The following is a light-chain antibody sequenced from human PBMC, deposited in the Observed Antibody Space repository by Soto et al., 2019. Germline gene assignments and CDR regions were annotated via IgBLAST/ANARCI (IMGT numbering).Light chain of an antibody. V-gene: IGKV1-9*01. CDR3: QQVDSYPIT. Sequence: IQLTQSPSSLSASVGDRVTITCRASQGIRNPLAWYQQKPGKGPKLLIYLASTLQSGVPSRFSGSGSGTDFTLTIGSLQPEDFATYYCQQVDSYPITFGQGTRLEIK. J-gene: IGKJ5*01. CDR2: LAS. CDR1: QGIRNP.